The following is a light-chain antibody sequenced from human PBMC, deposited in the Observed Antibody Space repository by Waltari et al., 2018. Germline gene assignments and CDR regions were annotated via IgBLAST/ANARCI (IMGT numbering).Light chain of an antibody. J-gene: IGLJ2*01. CDR2: NVS. CDR1: SSDIGAFDL. CDR3: SSFTTGSTGL. Sequence: QSALAQPASVSGSPGQSITISCTGSSSDIGAFDLVSWYQQHPGRAPRLIIRNVSERPSGVPHRFSGSKSGNTASLTISSLRSEDESLYFCSSFTTGSTGLFGGGTKLTVL. V-gene: IGLV2-14*03.